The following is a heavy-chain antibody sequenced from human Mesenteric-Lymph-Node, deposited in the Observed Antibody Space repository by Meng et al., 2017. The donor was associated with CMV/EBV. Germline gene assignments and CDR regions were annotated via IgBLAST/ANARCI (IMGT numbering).Heavy chain of an antibody. D-gene: IGHD3-3*01. J-gene: IGHJ6*02. Sequence: GESLKISCAASQFTFSSYGMHWVRQAPGKGLEWVTFIRYDGNYKYYADSVKGRCTISRDDSKNTLYLQMSSLRPEDTAVYYCARGPFAVFGVVHHYGMDVWGQGTTVTVSS. CDR2: IRYDGNYK. V-gene: IGHV3-30*02. CDR3: ARGPFAVFGVVHHYGMDV. CDR1: QFTFSSYG.